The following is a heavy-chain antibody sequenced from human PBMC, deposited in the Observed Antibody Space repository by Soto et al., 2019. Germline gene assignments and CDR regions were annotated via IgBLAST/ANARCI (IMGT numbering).Heavy chain of an antibody. CDR1: GFTFSNYA. Sequence: EVQLLESGGGLVQPGGTLRLSCATSGFTFSNYAMSWVRQAPGKGLEWVSGVSGTTVSTYYADSVKGRFTISRDNSKNTLYLQMNSLKAEDTAVYHCAKDHTGSSRMNWFDTWGQGTLVTVS. J-gene: IGHJ5*02. CDR2: VSGTTVST. V-gene: IGHV3-23*01. CDR3: AKDHTGSSRMNWFDT. D-gene: IGHD5-18*01.